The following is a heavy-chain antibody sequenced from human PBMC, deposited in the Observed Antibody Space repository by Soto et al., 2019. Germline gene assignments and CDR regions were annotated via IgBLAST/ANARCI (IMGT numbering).Heavy chain of an antibody. CDR1: GFTFSSYG. V-gene: IGHV3-30*18. D-gene: IGHD3-22*01. CDR3: AKSGRSDSSGYDYYYYDYMDV. J-gene: IGHJ6*03. CDR2: ISYDGSNK. Sequence: GGSLRLSCAASGFTFSSYGMHWVRQAPGKGLEWVAVISYDGSNKYYADSVKGRFTISRDNSKNTLYLQMNSLRAEDTAVYYCAKSGRSDSSGYDYYYYDYMDVWGKGTTVTVSS.